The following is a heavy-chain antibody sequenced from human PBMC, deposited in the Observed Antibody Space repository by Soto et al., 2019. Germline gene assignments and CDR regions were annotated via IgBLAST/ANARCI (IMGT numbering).Heavy chain of an antibody. Sequence: QVQLVQSGAEEKKPGASVKVSCKASGYTFTSYAMHWVRQAPGQRLEWMGWINAGNGNTKYSQKFQSRVTITRDTSASTAHMELSSLRSEDTAVYYCARSIVVVTALDYWGQGTLVTVSS. J-gene: IGHJ4*02. CDR3: ARSIVVVTALDY. V-gene: IGHV1-3*05. CDR1: GYTFTSYA. CDR2: INAGNGNT. D-gene: IGHD2-21*02.